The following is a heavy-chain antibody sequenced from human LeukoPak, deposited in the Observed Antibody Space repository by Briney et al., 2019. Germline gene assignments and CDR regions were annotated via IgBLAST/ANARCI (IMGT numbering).Heavy chain of an antibody. Sequence: QPGGSLRLSCAASGFTFSSYATSWVRQAPGKGLEWVSAISGSGAITYYADSVKGRFTISRDNSKNTLYLQMNSLRVEDTAIYYCAKAFASYYDSSGYHFDYWGQGTLVTVSS. CDR1: GFTFSSYA. D-gene: IGHD3-22*01. CDR2: ISGSGAIT. J-gene: IGHJ4*02. CDR3: AKAFASYYDSSGYHFDY. V-gene: IGHV3-23*01.